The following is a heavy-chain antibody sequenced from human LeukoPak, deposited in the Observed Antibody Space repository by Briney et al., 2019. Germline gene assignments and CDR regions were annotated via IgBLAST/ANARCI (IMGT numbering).Heavy chain of an antibody. CDR1: GFTVSSNY. J-gene: IGHJ5*02. V-gene: IGHV3-66*01. D-gene: IGHD3-3*01. Sequence: GGSLRLSCAASGFTVSSNYMSWVRQAPGKGLEWVSVIYSGGSTYYADSVKGRFTISRDNSKNTLYLQMNSLRAEDTAVYYCAREGGRFLERSYQGWFDPWGQGTLVTVSS. CDR2: IYSGGST. CDR3: AREGGRFLERSYQGWFDP.